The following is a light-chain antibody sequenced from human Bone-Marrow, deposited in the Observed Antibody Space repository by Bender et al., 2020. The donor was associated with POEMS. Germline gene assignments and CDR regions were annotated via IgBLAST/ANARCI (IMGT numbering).Light chain of an antibody. CDR1: GNDVGGYNY. Sequence: QSALTQPRSVSGSPGQSVTISCTGTGNDVGGYNYVSWYQQHPGKAPQLLIYEVNKRPSGVRDRFSGSRSGYTASLTISGLQAEDEADYYCCSYAGDSTLVLGGGPKLTVL. CDR3: CSYAGDSTLV. J-gene: IGLJ2*01. CDR2: EVN. V-gene: IGLV2-11*01.